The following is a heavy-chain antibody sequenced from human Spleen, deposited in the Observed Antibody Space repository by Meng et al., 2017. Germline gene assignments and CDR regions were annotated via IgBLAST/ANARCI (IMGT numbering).Heavy chain of an antibody. V-gene: IGHV4-4*02. CDR3: ARGLGGLLDY. D-gene: IGHD7-27*01. CDR2: IYHSGST. Sequence: QVQLQESGPGWVKPSGTLSHTCAVSVASITTSSSNWWSWVRQLPDKGLEWIGEIYHSGSTNYNPSLKSRVTISVDKSKNQFSLKLSSVTAADTAVYYCARGLGGLLDYWGQGTLVTVSS. CDR1: VASITTSSSNW. J-gene: IGHJ4*02.